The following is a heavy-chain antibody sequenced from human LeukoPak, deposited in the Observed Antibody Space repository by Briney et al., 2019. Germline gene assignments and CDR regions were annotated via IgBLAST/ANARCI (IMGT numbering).Heavy chain of an antibody. CDR2: INHSGST. CDR3: ARRRYSSYFDY. J-gene: IGHJ4*02. CDR1: GGSFGGYY. D-gene: IGHD6-13*01. Sequence: SETLSLTCAVYGGSFGGYYWSWIRQPPGKGLEWIGEINHSGSTNYNPSLKSRVTISVDTSRNQFSLKLSSVTAADTAVYYCARRRYSSYFDYWGQGTLVTVSS. V-gene: IGHV4-34*01.